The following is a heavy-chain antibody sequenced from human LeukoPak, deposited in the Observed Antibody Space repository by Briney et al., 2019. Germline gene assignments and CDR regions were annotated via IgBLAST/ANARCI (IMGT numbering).Heavy chain of an antibody. J-gene: IGHJ4*02. CDR2: INTNTGNP. D-gene: IGHD3-10*01. Sequence: ASVKLSCKASGYTFTGYAMTWVRQAPGQGLEWMGWINTNTGNPTYAQGFTGRFVFSLDTSVSTAYLQISSLKSDDTAVYYCAREAGSLDYWGQGTLVTVSS. CDR3: AREAGSLDY. V-gene: IGHV7-4-1*02. CDR1: GYTFTGYA.